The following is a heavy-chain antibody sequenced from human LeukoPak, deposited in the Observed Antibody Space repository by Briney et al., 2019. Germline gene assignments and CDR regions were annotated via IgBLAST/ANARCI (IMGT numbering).Heavy chain of an antibody. Sequence: GGSLRLSCAASGFTFRVYAMTWVRQAPGKGLEWVSGISGSGSSTYSADSVKGQFTISRDNSNNTLYLQMNSLRAEDTALYYCAKAKITLIVVANPNSGALDIWGQGTMVAVSS. CDR1: GFTFRVYA. J-gene: IGHJ3*02. V-gene: IGHV3-23*01. CDR3: AKAKITLIVVANPNSGALDI. CDR2: ISGSGSST. D-gene: IGHD3-22*01.